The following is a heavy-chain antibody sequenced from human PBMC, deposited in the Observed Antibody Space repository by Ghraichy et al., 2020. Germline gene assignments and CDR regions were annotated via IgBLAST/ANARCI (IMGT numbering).Heavy chain of an antibody. V-gene: IGHV4-34*01. J-gene: IGHJ5*02. CDR1: GGSFSGYY. Sequence: SETLSLTCAVYGGSFSGYYWSWIRQPPGKGLEWIGEINHSGSTNYNPSLKSRVTISVDTSKNQFSLKLSSVTAADTAVYYCARGATMVRGVPKRRNWFDPWGQGTLVTVSS. D-gene: IGHD3-10*01. CDR3: ARGATMVRGVPKRRNWFDP. CDR2: INHSGST.